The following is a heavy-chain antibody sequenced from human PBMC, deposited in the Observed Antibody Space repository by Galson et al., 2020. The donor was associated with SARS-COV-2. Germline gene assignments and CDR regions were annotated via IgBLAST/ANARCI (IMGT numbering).Heavy chain of an antibody. D-gene: IGHD3-10*01. V-gene: IGHV3-74*01. Sequence: GESLKISCAASGFTFRSYWMHWVRQAPGKGLVWVSRIETDGSGTTYADSVKGRFTISRDNAKNTLYLQMNSLRVEDTAVYYCARGGSGSGSSMDNWFDPWGQGTLVTVSS. J-gene: IGHJ5*02. CDR1: GFTFRSYW. CDR3: ARGGSGSGSSMDNWFDP. CDR2: IETDGSGT.